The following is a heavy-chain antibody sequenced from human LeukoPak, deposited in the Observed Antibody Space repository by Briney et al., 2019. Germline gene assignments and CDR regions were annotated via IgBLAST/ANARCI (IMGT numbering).Heavy chain of an antibody. D-gene: IGHD6-13*01. CDR3: ARARGRAAAGPFDY. J-gene: IGHJ4*02. V-gene: IGHV4-59*01. CDR2: IYYSGST. Sequence: SETLSLTCTVFGGSISSYYWSWIRQPPGKGLEWIGYIYYSGSTNYNPSLKSRVTISVDTSKNQFSLKLSSVTAADTAVYYCARARGRAAAGPFDYWGQGTLVTVSS. CDR1: GGSISSYY.